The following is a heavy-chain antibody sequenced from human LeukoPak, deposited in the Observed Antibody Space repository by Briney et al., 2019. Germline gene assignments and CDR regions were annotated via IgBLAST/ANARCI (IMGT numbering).Heavy chain of an antibody. CDR2: INPSGGST. D-gene: IGHD3-16*02. Sequence: ASVKVSCKASGGTTSAIGWVRQAPGQGLEWMGIINPSGGSTSYAQKFQGRVTMTRDMSTSTVYMELSSLRSEDTAVYYCARDGPYDYVWGSYRFALPFDYWGQGTLVTVSS. CDR1: GGTTSA. V-gene: IGHV1-46*02. J-gene: IGHJ4*02. CDR3: ARDGPYDYVWGSYRFALPFDY.